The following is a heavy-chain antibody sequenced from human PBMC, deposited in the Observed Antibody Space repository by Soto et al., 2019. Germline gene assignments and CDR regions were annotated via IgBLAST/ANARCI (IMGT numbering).Heavy chain of an antibody. Sequence: PGGSLRLSCAASGFTFSSYAMHWVRQAPGKGLEWVAVISYDGSNKYYADSVKGRFTISRDNSKNTLYLQMNSLRAEDTAVYYCARDRAPTQLLYGSGFDPWGQGTLVTVSS. D-gene: IGHD2-2*02. V-gene: IGHV3-30-3*01. J-gene: IGHJ5*02. CDR1: GFTFSSYA. CDR3: ARDRAPTQLLYGSGFDP. CDR2: ISYDGSNK.